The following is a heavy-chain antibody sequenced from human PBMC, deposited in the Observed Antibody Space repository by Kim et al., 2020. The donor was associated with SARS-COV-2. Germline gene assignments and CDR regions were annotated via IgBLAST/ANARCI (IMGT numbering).Heavy chain of an antibody. J-gene: IGHJ4*02. V-gene: IGHV4-61*02. D-gene: IGHD2-21*02. CDR2: IYTSGST. CDR3: ATAYCGGDCLGGFDY. CDR1: GGSISSGSYY. Sequence: SETLSLTCTVSGGSISSGSYYWSWIRQPAGKGLEWIGRIYTSGSTNYNPSLKSRVTISVDTSKNQFSLKLSSVTAADTAVYYCATAYCGGDCLGGFDYWGQGTLVTVSS.